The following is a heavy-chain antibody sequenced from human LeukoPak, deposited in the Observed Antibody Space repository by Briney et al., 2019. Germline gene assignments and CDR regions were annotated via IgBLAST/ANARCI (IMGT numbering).Heavy chain of an antibody. CDR3: ARDQEGSDY. CDR1: GYTFTSNY. CDR2: IYPRDGST. J-gene: IGHJ4*02. V-gene: IGHV1-46*01. Sequence: WASVKVSSKASGYTFTSNYIHWVRQAPGQGLEWMGMIYPRDGSTSYAQKFQGRVTVTRDTSTSTVHMELSGLRSGDTAVYYCARDQEGSDYWGQGTLVTVSS.